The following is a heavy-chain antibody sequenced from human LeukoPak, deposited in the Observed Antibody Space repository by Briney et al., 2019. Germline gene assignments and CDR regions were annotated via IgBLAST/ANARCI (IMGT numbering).Heavy chain of an antibody. V-gene: IGHV3-11*04. CDR2: ISSSGSTI. CDR1: GFTFSDYY. D-gene: IGHD2-21*01. Sequence: GGSLRLSCAASGFTFSDYYMSWISQAPGKGLEWVSYISSSGSTIYYADSVKGRFTISRDNAKNSLYLQMNSLRAEDTAVYYCARVEVVIATDLDVWGKGTTVTVSS. CDR3: ARVEVVIATDLDV. J-gene: IGHJ6*04.